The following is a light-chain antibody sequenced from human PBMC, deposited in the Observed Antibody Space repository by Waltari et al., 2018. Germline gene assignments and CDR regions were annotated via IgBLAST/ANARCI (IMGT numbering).Light chain of an antibody. V-gene: IGLV2-14*03. CDR3: SSRTNSITWV. CDR2: DVT. J-gene: IGLJ3*02. Sequence: YQQHPGKAPTFVSYDVTERTSGVSNRFSGSKSGSTASLTISGLQTEDEADYYCSSRTNSITWVFGGGTKVTVL.